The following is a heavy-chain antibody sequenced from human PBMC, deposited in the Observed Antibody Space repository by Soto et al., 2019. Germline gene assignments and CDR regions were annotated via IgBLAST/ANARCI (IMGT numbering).Heavy chain of an antibody. CDR3: ARRGNYDILTGYQSPSYGMDV. V-gene: IGHV4-39*01. J-gene: IGHJ6*02. D-gene: IGHD3-9*01. Sequence: SETLSLTCTVSGGSISSSSYYWGWIRQPPGKGLEWIGSIYYSGSTYYNPSLKSRVTISVDTSKNQFSLKLSSVTAADTAVYYCARRGNYDILTGYQSPSYGMDVWGQGTTVTVSS. CDR1: GGSISSSSYY. CDR2: IYYSGST.